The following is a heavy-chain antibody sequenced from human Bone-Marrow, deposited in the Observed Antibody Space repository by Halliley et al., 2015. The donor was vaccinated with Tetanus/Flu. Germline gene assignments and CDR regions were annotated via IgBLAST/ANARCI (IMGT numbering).Heavy chain of an antibody. CDR2: IKTETGGGTI. V-gene: IGHV3-15*07. Sequence: KGLEWVGRIKTETGGGTIDYAAPVKGRFAISRDDSKNTVYLQMNSLKTEDTGVYFCTWSGAAWGQGTLVTVSS. D-gene: IGHD3-3*01. CDR3: TWSGAA. J-gene: IGHJ5*02.